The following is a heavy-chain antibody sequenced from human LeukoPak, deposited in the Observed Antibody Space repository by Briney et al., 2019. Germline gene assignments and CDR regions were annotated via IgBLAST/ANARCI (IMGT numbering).Heavy chain of an antibody. CDR1: GFTFDDYA. CDR2: ISWNSGSI. V-gene: IGHV3-9*01. Sequence: GGSLRLSCAASGFTFDDYAMHWVRQAPGKGLEWVSGISWNSGSIGYADSVKGRFTISRDNAKNSLYLQMNSLRAEDTALYYCAKDVDTAMVRGFDYWGQGTLVTVSS. J-gene: IGHJ4*02. CDR3: AKDVDTAMVRGFDY. D-gene: IGHD5-18*01.